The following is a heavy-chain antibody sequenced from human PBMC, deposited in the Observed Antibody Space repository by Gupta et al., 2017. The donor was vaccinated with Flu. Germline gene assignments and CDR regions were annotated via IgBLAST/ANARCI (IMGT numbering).Heavy chain of an antibody. Sequence: CAASGFTFSSYSMNWVRQAPGKGLEWVSYISSSSSTIYYADSVKGRFTISRDNAKNSLYLQMNSLRAEDTAVYYCARFYVRYAFDIWGQGTMVTVSS. J-gene: IGHJ3*02. CDR1: GFTFSSYS. CDR2: ISSSSSTI. D-gene: IGHD3-10*02. CDR3: ARFYVRYAFDI. V-gene: IGHV3-48*01.